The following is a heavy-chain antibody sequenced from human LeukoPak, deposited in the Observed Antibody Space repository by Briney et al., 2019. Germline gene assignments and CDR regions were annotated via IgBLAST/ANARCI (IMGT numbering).Heavy chain of an antibody. V-gene: IGHV3-48*01. D-gene: IGHD3-10*01. CDR2: ISSSSRSI. CDR3: ARDLSMVRGVIDY. Sequence: GGSLRLSCAASGFTFSSYSMNWGRQAPGKRLERVSYISSSSRSIYYADSVKGRFTISRDNANNSLYLQMNSLGAEDTAVYYCARDLSMVRGVIDYWGQGTLVTVSS. J-gene: IGHJ4*02. CDR1: GFTFSSYS.